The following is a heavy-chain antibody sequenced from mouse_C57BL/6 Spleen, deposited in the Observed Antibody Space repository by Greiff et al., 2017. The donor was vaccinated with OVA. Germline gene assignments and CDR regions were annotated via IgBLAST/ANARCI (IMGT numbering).Heavy chain of an antibody. Sequence: DVQLQESGPGMVKPSQSLSLTCTVTGYSITSGYDWHWIRHFPGNKLEWMGYISYSGSTNYNPSPKSRISITHDTSKNHFFLKLNSVTTEDTATYYCARGAMDYWGQGTSVTVSS. CDR3: ARGAMDY. V-gene: IGHV3-1*01. J-gene: IGHJ4*01. CDR1: GYSITSGYD. CDR2: ISYSGST.